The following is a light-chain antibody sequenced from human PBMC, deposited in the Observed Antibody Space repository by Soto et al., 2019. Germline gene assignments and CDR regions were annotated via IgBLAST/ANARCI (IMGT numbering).Light chain of an antibody. CDR2: GAS. J-gene: IGKJ4*01. Sequence: EIVLTQSPGTLSLSPGERATLSCRASQSVSSSYLAWYQQKPGQAPRLLIYGASSRATGIPDRFSGSGSGTDFTLTISSLDPEDFAVYYCQQRSNWPPTFGGGTKVDIK. CDR3: QQRSNWPPT. CDR1: QSVSSSY. V-gene: IGKV3D-20*02.